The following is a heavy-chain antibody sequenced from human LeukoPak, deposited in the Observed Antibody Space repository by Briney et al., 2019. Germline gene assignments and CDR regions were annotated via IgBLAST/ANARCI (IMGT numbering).Heavy chain of an antibody. D-gene: IGHD5-12*01. CDR3: AKDLVDIVATALGY. CDR2: ISGSGGST. CDR1: GFTFSSYA. V-gene: IGHV3-23*01. J-gene: IGHJ4*02. Sequence: GGSLRLSCAASGFTFSSYAMSWVRQAPGKGLEWVSAISGSGGSTYYADSVKGRFTISRDNSKNTLYLQMNSLRAEDTAVYYCAKDLVDIVATALGYWGQGTLVTVDS.